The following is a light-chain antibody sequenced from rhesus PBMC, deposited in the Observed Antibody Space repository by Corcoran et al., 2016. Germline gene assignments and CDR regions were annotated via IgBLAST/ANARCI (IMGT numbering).Light chain of an antibody. V-gene: IGKV1-74*01. Sequence: DIQMTQSPSSLSASVGDRVTITCRASENVNNYLNWYQQKPGKAPKLLIYKASNLQRGAPSRLSCNGSGTDYTFTISSLQPEDFATYYCQHGYGTPLTFGEGTKVELK. CDR3: QHGYGTPLT. CDR2: KAS. J-gene: IGKJ4*01. CDR1: ENVNNY.